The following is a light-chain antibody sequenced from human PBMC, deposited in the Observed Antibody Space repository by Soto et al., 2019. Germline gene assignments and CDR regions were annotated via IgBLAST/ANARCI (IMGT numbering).Light chain of an antibody. J-gene: IGKJ1*01. V-gene: IGKV1-5*01. CDR1: QSISSW. CDR2: DAS. Sequence: DIQMTQSPSALSASVGDRVTITCRASQSISSWLAWYLQKPGKAPRLLIYDASYLERGVPSRFSGSGSGTEFTLTISDLQPDDLATYYCQQYNNFWTFGPGTKVEI. CDR3: QQYNNFWT.